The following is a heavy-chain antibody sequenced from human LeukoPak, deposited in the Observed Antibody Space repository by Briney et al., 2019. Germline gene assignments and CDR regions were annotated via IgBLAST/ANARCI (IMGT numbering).Heavy chain of an antibody. CDR2: IGTEDDT. D-gene: IGHD2-8*02. CDR1: GFTLRNYD. CDR3: ARGRFVLVPSLERWYFDL. Sequence: GGSLRLSCTASGFTLRNYDMHWVRQTTEKGLEWVSGIGTEDDTFYPDSVKGRFTISRENAKNSFYLQMNSLRAGDTAMYYCARGRFVLVPSLERWYFDLWGRGTLVTVSS. V-gene: IGHV3-13*01. J-gene: IGHJ2*01.